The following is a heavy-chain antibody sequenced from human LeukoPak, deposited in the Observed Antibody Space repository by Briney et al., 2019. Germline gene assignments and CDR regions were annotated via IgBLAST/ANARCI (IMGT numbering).Heavy chain of an antibody. J-gene: IGHJ4*02. D-gene: IGHD3-22*01. CDR3: ARSPYYYDSSGYYAFQFDY. V-gene: IGHV5-51*01. CDR2: IYPGDSDT. CDR1: GYSFTSYW. Sequence: GESLKISCKGSGYSFTSYWIGWVRQMPGKGLEWMGIIYPGDSDTRYSPSFQGQVTISADKSISTAYLQWSSLKASDTAMYYCARSPYYYDSSGYYAFQFDYWGQGTLVTVSS.